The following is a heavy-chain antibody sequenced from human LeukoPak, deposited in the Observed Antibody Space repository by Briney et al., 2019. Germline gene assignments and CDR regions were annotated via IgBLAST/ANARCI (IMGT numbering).Heavy chain of an antibody. J-gene: IGHJ4*02. V-gene: IGHV3-23*01. Sequence: GGSLRLSCVASGVTISSQARSWVPQAPGKGLEWVSTIGSGGYTYYADTVKGRFTISRDISKNTLSLQMNSLRVEDTAVYYCAKRGTAGSWNPEDYWGQGTLVTVSS. CDR1: GVTISSQA. CDR3: AKRGTAGSWNPEDY. D-gene: IGHD1-1*01. CDR2: IGSGGYT.